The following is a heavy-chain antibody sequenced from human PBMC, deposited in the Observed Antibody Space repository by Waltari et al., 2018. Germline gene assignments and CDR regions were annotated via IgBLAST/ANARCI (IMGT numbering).Heavy chain of an antibody. CDR3: TRDWARIAVAGTSYYYYYGMDV. J-gene: IGHJ6*02. CDR2: IRSKAYGGTK. CDR1: GFTFGDYA. Sequence: EVQLVESGGGLVQPGRSLRLSCTASGFTFGDYAMSWFRQAPGKGLEWVGFIRSKAYGGTKEYAASVKGRFTISRDDSKSIAYLQMNSLKTEDTAVYYCTRDWARIAVAGTSYYYYYGMDVWGQGTTVTVSS. D-gene: IGHD6-19*01. V-gene: IGHV3-49*03.